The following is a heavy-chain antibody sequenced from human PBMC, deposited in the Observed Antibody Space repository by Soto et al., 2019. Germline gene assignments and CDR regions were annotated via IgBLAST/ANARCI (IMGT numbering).Heavy chain of an antibody. D-gene: IGHD6-13*01. Sequence: GESLKISCAGSGFTFSDYYMSWIRQAPGQGLEWVSYMSSSGVTVFYADSVKGRFTTSRDNAKNSLYLQMYSLRAEDSAVYYCARNTISEAGADYYGLDVWGQGTTVTVSS. CDR2: MSSSGVTV. CDR1: GFTFSDYY. J-gene: IGHJ6*02. CDR3: ARNTISEAGADYYGLDV. V-gene: IGHV3-11*01.